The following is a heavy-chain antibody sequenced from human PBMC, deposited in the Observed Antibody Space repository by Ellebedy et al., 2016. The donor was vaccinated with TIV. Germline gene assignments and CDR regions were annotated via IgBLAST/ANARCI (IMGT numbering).Heavy chain of an antibody. V-gene: IGHV1-2*02. D-gene: IGHD6-19*01. CDR3: ASVQSSGWRGHFDD. J-gene: IGHJ4*02. CDR2: INPNSGST. CDR1: GYTFPVYY. Sequence: AASVKVSCKASGYTFPVYYIHWVRQAPGQGLEWMGWINPNSGSTNYAQKFQGRVTLTRDTSISTASMELSRLRSDDTAVYYCASVQSSGWRGHFDDWGQGTLVTVSS.